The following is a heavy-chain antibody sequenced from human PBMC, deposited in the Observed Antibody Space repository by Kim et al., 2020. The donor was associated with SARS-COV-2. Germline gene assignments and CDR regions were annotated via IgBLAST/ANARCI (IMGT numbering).Heavy chain of an antibody. CDR1: GFTFSSYE. Sequence: GGSLRLSCTASGFTFSSYEMNWVRQAPGKGPEWVAHISHRSNTPYYADSVRGRFTISRDNAKNSLYLEMNSLSAEDTAVYFCARSYCGNNCHSYHDYYYYGMDGWGQGTTVTV. V-gene: IGHV3-48*03. CDR3: ARSYCGNNCHSYHDYYYYGMDG. CDR2: ISHRSNTP. J-gene: IGHJ6*02. D-gene: IGHD2-21*01.